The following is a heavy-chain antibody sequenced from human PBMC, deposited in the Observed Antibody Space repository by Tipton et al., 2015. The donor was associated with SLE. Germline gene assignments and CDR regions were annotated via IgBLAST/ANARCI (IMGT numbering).Heavy chain of an antibody. CDR2: VYDSGNT. CDR1: GGSISSSTYN. D-gene: IGHD3-22*01. CDR3: ARHYYGVDLYGLDV. Sequence: TLSLTCTVSGGSISSSTYNWGWIRQSPGKGLEWIGSVYDSGNTFYSPSLKSRVSISLDTSENQFSLRLTSVTAADTAVYYCARHYYGVDLYGLDVSVHVTTVTVSS. J-gene: IGHJ6*02. V-gene: IGHV4-39*07.